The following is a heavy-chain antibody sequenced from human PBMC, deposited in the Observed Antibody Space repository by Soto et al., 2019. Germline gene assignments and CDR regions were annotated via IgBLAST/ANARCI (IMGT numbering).Heavy chain of an antibody. J-gene: IGHJ5*01. V-gene: IGHV1-8*01. CDR2: MNPNNGNT. CDR1: GYTFTTYE. Sequence: QVLLVQSGAEMKKPGASVKVSCEASGYTFTTYEINWVRQVTGQGLEWMGWMNPNNGNTGFAQKFQGRVTMTRNTSISTAYMELSSLTSEDTAGYYCARGDSVTSSIYGFDSWGQGAPGSVSS. CDR3: ARGDSVTSSIYGFDS. D-gene: IGHD2-2*01.